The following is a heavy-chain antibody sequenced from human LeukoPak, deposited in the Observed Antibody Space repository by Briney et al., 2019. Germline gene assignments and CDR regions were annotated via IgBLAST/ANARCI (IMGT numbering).Heavy chain of an antibody. D-gene: IGHD3-10*01. Sequence: GGSLRLSCAASGFPFSSYAMSWVRQAPGKGLEWVSAISTNGGRTYYADFVKGRFTISRDNSKNTLYLQMNSLRAEDTAVYYCAKEQGSRGFFGYWGQGTLVTVSS. CDR1: GFPFSSYA. J-gene: IGHJ4*02. V-gene: IGHV3-23*01. CDR2: ISTNGGRT. CDR3: AKEQGSRGFFGY.